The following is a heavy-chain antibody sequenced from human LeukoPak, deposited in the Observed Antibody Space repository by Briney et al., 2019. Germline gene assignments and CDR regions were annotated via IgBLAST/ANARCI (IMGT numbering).Heavy chain of an antibody. D-gene: IGHD3-22*01. CDR1: GYTFTSYA. CDR3: AGGKPDTYYYDSSGPSHAFDI. J-gene: IGHJ3*02. CDR2: INAGNGNT. Sequence: GASVKVSCKASGYTFTSYAMHWVRQAPGQRLEWMGWINAGNGNTKYSQKFQSRVTITRDTSASTAYMELRSLRSDDTAVYYCAGGKPDTYYYDSSGPSHAFDIWGQGTMVTVSS. V-gene: IGHV1-3*01.